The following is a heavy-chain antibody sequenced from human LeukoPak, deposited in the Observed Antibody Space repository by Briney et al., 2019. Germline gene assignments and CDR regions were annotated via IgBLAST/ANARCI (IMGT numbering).Heavy chain of an antibody. D-gene: IGHD2-15*01. CDR3: ARGQAASFDY. J-gene: IGHJ4*02. CDR2: ISSSGSTI. Sequence: GGSLRLSCAASRFTFSSYEMNWVRQAPGKGLDRVSYISSSGSTIYYADSVKGRFTISRDNAKNSLYLQMNSLRAEDTAVYYCARGQAASFDYWGQGTLVTVSS. V-gene: IGHV3-48*03. CDR1: RFTFSSYE.